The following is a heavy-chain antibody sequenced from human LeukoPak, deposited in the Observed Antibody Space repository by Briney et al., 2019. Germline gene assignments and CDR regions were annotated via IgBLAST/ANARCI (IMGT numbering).Heavy chain of an antibody. D-gene: IGHD3-22*01. J-gene: IGHJ4*02. V-gene: IGHV4-59*08. CDR3: ASLTLGDSSGFYAPVYFDY. CDR1: GGSISSYY. CDR2: IYYSGST. Sequence: PSETLSLTCTVSGGSISSYYWSWIRQPPGKGLEWIGYIYYSGSTNYNPSLKSRVTISVDTFKNQFSLKLSSVTAADTAVYYCASLTLGDSSGFYAPVYFDYWGQGTLVTVSS.